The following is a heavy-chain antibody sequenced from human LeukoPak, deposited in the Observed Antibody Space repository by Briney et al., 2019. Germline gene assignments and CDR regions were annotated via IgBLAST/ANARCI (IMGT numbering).Heavy chain of an antibody. CDR1: GYTFTGYY. V-gene: IGHV1-46*01. J-gene: IGHJ4*02. CDR2: INPSGGST. CDR3: ARAPHDSSGYYYVSFDY. D-gene: IGHD3-22*01. Sequence: PGASVTVSCKASGYTFTGYYMHWVRQAPGQGLEWMGIINPSGGSTSYAQKFQGRVTMTRDTSTSTVYMELSSLRSEDTAVYYCARAPHDSSGYYYVSFDYWGQGTLVTVSS.